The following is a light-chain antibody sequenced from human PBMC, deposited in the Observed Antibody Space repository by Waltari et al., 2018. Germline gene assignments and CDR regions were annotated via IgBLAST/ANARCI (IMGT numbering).Light chain of an antibody. CDR3: QQQSRIRT. Sequence: DIVMTQSPDSLAVSLGERATLDCKSRQSVFSRSDNKNYLSWYQHKPGQHHKLLFYWASTRESGVPDRFSASGSGTDFTLTINNLQAENVAVYYCQQQSRIRTFGQGTKVELK. CDR2: WAS. J-gene: IGKJ1*01. V-gene: IGKV4-1*01. CDR1: QSVFSRSDNKNY.